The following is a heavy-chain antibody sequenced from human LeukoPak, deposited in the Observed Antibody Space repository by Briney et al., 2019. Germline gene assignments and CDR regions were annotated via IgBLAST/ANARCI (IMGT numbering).Heavy chain of an antibody. CDR3: SEGYFEPFDH. Sequence: SETLSLTCVVSGASVSSSHWNWIRQLPGKGLEWIGCLSYTGKTGYNPSLTSRVTMSLDTSKNQVSLKLRSVTAADTAVYYCSEGYFEPFDHWGQGTLVTVSS. J-gene: IGHJ4*02. D-gene: IGHD2/OR15-2a*01. CDR2: LSYTGKT. CDR1: GASVSSSH. V-gene: IGHV4-59*02.